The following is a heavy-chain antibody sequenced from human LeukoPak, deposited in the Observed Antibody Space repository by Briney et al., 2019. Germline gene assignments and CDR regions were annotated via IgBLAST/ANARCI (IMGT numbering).Heavy chain of an antibody. CDR2: ISSSGSTI. CDR3: ARDPPPIYCSGGSCYEGPFWYFDL. CDR1: GFTFSSYE. D-gene: IGHD2-15*01. V-gene: IGHV3-48*03. J-gene: IGHJ2*01. Sequence: GGSLRLSCAASGFTFSSYEMNWVRQAPGKGLEWVSYISSSGSTIYYADSVKGRFTISRDNAKNSPYLQMNSLRAEDTAVYYCARDPPPIYCSGGSCYEGPFWYFDLWGRGTLVTVSS.